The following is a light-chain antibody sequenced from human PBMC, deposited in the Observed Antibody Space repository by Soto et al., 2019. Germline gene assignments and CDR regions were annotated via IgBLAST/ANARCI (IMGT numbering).Light chain of an antibody. CDR3: QHYNTYPWT. CDR2: KAS. V-gene: IGKV1-5*03. CDR1: QSISSW. Sequence: DIQMTQSPSILSASVVDRVTITCRASQSISSWLAWYQQKPGKAPNLLIHKASHLESWVPSRFSGSGSGTEFTLTISSLQPGDFATYYCQHYNTYPWTFGQGTKVDIK. J-gene: IGKJ1*01.